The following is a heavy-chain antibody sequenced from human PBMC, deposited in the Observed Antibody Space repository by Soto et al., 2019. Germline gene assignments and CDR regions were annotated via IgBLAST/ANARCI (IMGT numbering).Heavy chain of an antibody. CDR1: GYTFTGYY. V-gene: IGHV1-2*04. D-gene: IGHD2-15*01. CDR2: INPNSGGT. Sequence: ASVKVSCKASGYTFTGYYMHWVRQAPGQGLEWMGWINPNSGGTNYAQKFQGWVTMTRDTSISTAYMELSRLRSDDTAVYYCARDAQYCSGGSCYSTAGGFDYWGQGTLVTVSS. CDR3: ARDAQYCSGGSCYSTAGGFDY. J-gene: IGHJ4*02.